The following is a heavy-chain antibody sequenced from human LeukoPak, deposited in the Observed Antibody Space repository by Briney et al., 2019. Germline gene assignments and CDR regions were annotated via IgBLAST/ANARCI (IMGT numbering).Heavy chain of an antibody. CDR1: GYTFTGYY. CDR2: INPNSGGT. J-gene: IGHJ4*02. D-gene: IGHD6-13*01. CDR3: ARGRASGLDY. Sequence: GASVNVSCKASGYTFTGYYMHWVRQAPGQGLEWMGQINPNSGGTDYAQKFQGRVTMTRDTSISTAYMELTRLTSDDTAVYYCARGRASGLDYWGQGTLVTVSS. V-gene: IGHV1-2*06.